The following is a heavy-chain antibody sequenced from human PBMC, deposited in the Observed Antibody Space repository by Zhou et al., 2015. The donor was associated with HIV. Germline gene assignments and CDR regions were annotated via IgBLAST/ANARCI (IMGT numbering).Heavy chain of an antibody. CDR3: ARGEPLIMVTSIIDY. CDR1: GYTFINYG. V-gene: IGHV7-4-1*02. D-gene: IGHD2-21*02. Sequence: QVHLVQSGSELKKPGASVKVSCKASGYTFINYGMNWVRQAPGQGLEWMGWINTNTGKPTYAQGFTGRFVFSLDTSARTAHLQISGLKAEDTAVYYCARGEPLIMVTSIIDYWGQGTLVTVSS. CDR2: INTNTGKP. J-gene: IGHJ4*02.